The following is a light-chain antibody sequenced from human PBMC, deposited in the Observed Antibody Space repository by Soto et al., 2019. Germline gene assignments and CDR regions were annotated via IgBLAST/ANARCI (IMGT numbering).Light chain of an antibody. CDR3: QHFGSSPYT. V-gene: IGKV3-20*01. CDR1: QSVDSTY. J-gene: IGKJ2*01. CDR2: GAS. Sequence: EIVLTQSPGTLSLSPGERATLSCRASQSVDSTYLAWYQQKPGQAPRLLIYGASSRATGIPDRFSGSGSGTDFTLTISRLEPEDFAVYHCQHFGSSPYTFGQGTKLEIK.